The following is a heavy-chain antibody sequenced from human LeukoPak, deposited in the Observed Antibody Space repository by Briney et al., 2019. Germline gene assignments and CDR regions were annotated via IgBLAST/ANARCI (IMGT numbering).Heavy chain of an antibody. Sequence: SETLSLTCAVYGGSFSGYYWSWIRQPPGKGLEWIGEINHSGSTNYNPSLKSRVTISVDTSKNQFSLKLSSVTAADTAVYYCARPSRNYYYYYHGMDVWGQGTTVTVSS. V-gene: IGHV4-34*01. D-gene: IGHD1-14*01. CDR1: GGSFSGYY. J-gene: IGHJ6*02. CDR3: ARPSRNYYYYYHGMDV. CDR2: INHSGST.